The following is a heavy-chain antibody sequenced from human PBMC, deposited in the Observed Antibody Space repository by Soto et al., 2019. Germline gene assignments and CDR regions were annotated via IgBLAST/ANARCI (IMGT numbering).Heavy chain of an antibody. CDR1: GFTFNHYW. V-gene: IGHV3-7*05. CDR3: ARIGYSSSSTDY. D-gene: IGHD6-6*01. J-gene: IGHJ4*02. CDR2: IKEDGSVK. Sequence: HPGGSLRLSCAVSGFTFNHYWMSWVRQVPGKGLEWVANIKEDGSVKYYGDSVKGRFAISRDNAKNSLYLQMNSLRGEDTAVYYCARIGYSSSSTDYWGQGTLVTVSS.